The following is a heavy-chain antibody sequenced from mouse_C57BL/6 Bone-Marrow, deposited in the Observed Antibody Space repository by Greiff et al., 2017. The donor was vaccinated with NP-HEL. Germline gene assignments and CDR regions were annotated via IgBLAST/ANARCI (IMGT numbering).Heavy chain of an antibody. V-gene: IGHV14-4*01. CDR1: GFTINDDY. Sequence: EVQVVESGAELVRPGASVKLSCKASGFTINDDYMNWVKQRPEQGLEWIGWIDPEHGDTEYASKFQGKATITADTSSNQAYLQLSSLTSEDTAVYYCTTGGSRYGRVAYWGQGTLVTVSA. J-gene: IGHJ3*01. D-gene: IGHD1-1*01. CDR3: TTGGSRYGRVAY. CDR2: IDPEHGDT.